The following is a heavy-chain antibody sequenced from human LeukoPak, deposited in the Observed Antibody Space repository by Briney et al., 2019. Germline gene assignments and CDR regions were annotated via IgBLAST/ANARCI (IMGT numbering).Heavy chain of an antibody. CDR2: IYYSGST. Sequence: SETLSLTCTVSGGSISSGGYNWSWIRQRPGKGLECIGYIYYSGSTYYNPSLKSRVTISVDTSKNQFSLKLSSVTAADTAVYYCARGSYVGPTSGYFDYWGQGTLVTVSS. J-gene: IGHJ4*02. CDR3: ARGSYVGPTSGYFDY. D-gene: IGHD1-26*01. CDR1: GGSISSGGYN. V-gene: IGHV4-31*03.